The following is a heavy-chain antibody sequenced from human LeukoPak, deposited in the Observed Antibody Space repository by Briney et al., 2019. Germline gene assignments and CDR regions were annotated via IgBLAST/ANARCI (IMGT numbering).Heavy chain of an antibody. CDR1: GFTFSGSA. Sequence: GGSLKLSCAASGFTFSGSAMHWVRQASGKGLEWVGRIRSKANSYATAYAASVKGRFTISRDDSKNAAYLQMNSLKTEDTAVYHCTRRESPFYYYYGMDVWGQGTTVTVSS. J-gene: IGHJ6*02. D-gene: IGHD2/OR15-2a*01. CDR2: IRSKANSYAT. V-gene: IGHV3-73*01. CDR3: TRRESPFYYYYGMDV.